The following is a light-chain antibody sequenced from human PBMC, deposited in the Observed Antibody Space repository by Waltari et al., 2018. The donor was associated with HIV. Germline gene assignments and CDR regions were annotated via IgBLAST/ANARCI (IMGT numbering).Light chain of an antibody. Sequence: QSVLTQPPSMSAAPGQTVTITCSGTSSNIGNNYVSWYQHLPGTAPQLLIYDNKKRPSGIPDRFSASKSGTSATLDITGLQTGDEADYYCGTWDSGLSVVVFGEGTKLTVL. CDR3: GTWDSGLSVVV. CDR1: SSNIGNNY. CDR2: DNK. J-gene: IGLJ2*01. V-gene: IGLV1-51*01.